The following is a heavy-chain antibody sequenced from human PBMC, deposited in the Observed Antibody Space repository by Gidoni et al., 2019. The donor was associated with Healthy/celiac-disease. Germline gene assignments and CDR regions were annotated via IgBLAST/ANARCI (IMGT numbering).Heavy chain of an antibody. J-gene: IGHJ5*02. CDR2: NYYSGGT. Sequence: QLQLQESGSGLVKPSETLSLTCTVSGGYLSSSSYYWGWIRPPPGKGLEWIGSNYYSGGTYHNPSLKSLVTISVDTYMNQFSLKLGSVTAADTAVYYCGAQQNWFDPWGQGTLVTVSS. V-gene: IGHV4-39*01. CDR1: GGYLSSSSYY. D-gene: IGHD1-26*01. CDR3: GAQQNWFDP.